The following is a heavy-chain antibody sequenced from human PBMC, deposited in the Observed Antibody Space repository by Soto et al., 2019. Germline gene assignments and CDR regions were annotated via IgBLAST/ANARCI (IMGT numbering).Heavy chain of an antibody. CDR3: ARSTNDYGDRH. J-gene: IGHJ4*02. V-gene: IGHV1-8*01. CDR1: GYTFTSYD. CDR2: MNPNSGNT. Sequence: QVQLVQSGAEVKKPGASVKVSCKASGYTFTSYDINWVRQATGQGLEWMGWMNPNSGNTGYAQKFQGRVTLTRITSRSTTYMDRPSLRSEDTAVYYSARSTNDYGDRHWGQGTRVTVSS. D-gene: IGHD4-17*01.